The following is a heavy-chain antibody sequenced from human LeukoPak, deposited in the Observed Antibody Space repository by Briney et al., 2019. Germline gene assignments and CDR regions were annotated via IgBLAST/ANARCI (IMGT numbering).Heavy chain of an antibody. V-gene: IGHV5-51*01. J-gene: IGHJ4*02. CDR3: ARRQYSGYDFDF. D-gene: IGHD5-12*01. Sequence: GESLKISCNASGYIFTNYWIGWVRQMPGKGLEWMGIIYPRDSDTRYSPSFQGQVTVSADKAISTAYLPCNLLESTDSAMYYCARRQYSGYDFDFWGQGTLVTVSS. CDR1: GYIFTNYW. CDR2: IYPRDSDT.